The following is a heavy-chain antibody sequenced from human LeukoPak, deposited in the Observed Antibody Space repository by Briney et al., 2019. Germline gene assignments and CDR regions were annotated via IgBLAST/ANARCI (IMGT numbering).Heavy chain of an antibody. V-gene: IGHV3-30-3*01. J-gene: IGHJ5*02. CDR2: ISYDGSNK. Sequence: GGSLRLSCAASGFTFSSYAMHWVRQAPGKGLEWVAVISYDGSNKYYADSVKGRFTVSRDDSKNTLYLQMNSLRAEDTAVYYCARSWPTMVRGVVDWFDPWGQGTLVTVSS. CDR1: GFTFSSYA. D-gene: IGHD3-10*01. CDR3: ARSWPTMVRGVVDWFDP.